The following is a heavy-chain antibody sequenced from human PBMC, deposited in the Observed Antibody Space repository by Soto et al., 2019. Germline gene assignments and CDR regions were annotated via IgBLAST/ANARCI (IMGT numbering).Heavy chain of an antibody. Sequence: SETLSLTCAVYGGSFSGYYWSWIRQPPGKGLEWSGEINHSGSTNYNPSLKSRVTISVDTSKNQFSLKLSSVTAADTAVYYCARAGGYYDFWSGYYIGFDYWGQGTLVTVSS. V-gene: IGHV4-34*01. CDR1: GGSFSGYY. CDR3: ARAGGYYDFWSGYYIGFDY. J-gene: IGHJ4*02. CDR2: INHSGST. D-gene: IGHD3-3*01.